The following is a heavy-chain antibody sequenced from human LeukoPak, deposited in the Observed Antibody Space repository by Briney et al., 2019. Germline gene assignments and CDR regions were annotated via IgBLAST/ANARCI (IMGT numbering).Heavy chain of an antibody. J-gene: IGHJ4*02. D-gene: IGHD6-19*01. Sequence: PGGSLRLSCAVSGFTVSGNYMSWVRQAPGKGLEWVSVLYASGSTDYADSVKGRFTVSRDSSKNTLYLQMNSLRVEDTAVYYCARDDGPYSSGLLGCWGQGTLVTVSS. CDR3: ARDDGPYSSGLLGC. V-gene: IGHV3-53*01. CDR2: LYASGST. CDR1: GFTVSGNY.